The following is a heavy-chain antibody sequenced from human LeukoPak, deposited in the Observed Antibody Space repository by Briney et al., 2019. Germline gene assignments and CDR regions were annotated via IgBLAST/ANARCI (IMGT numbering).Heavy chain of an antibody. V-gene: IGHV3-23*01. Sequence: ESGGSLRLSCAASGFTFSSYAMSWVRQAPGKGLEWVSAISGSGGSTYYADSVKGRFTISRDNSKNTLYLQMNSLRAEDTAVYYCAKYLPYLKDYYGSGSSDYWGQGTLVTVSS. CDR1: GFTFSSYA. D-gene: IGHD3-10*01. J-gene: IGHJ4*02. CDR2: ISGSGGST. CDR3: AKYLPYLKDYYGSGSSDY.